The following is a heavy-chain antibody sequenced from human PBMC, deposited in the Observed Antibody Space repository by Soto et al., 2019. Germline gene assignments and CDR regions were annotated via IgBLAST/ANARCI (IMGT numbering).Heavy chain of an antibody. CDR1: GFTFSRYA. CDR3: AKDTRYGDYGRWFDP. V-gene: IGHV3-23*01. Sequence: EVHLLESGGGLVQPGGSLRLSCAASGFTFSRYAMTWVRQAPGRGLEVVSGITGSGGITYYADSVQGRFTISRDNSKSTLYLQMNSLRAEDTAVYYCAKDTRYGDYGRWFDPWGQGTLVTVSS. J-gene: IGHJ5*02. CDR2: ITGSGGIT. D-gene: IGHD4-17*01.